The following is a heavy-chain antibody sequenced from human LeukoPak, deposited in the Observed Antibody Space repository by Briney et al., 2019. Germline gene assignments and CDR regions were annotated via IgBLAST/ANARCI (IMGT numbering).Heavy chain of an antibody. CDR2: INEDVSVK. CDR1: GFTFNYYW. V-gene: IGHV3-7*03. CDR3: ATSAAAAGTE. Sequence: GGSLRLSCAASGFTFNYYWMSWVRQAPGKGLDWVANINEDVSVKHYVDSVKGRFTISRDNAKNSVYLHMNSLRAEDTAVYYCATSAAAAGTEWGQGILVTVSS. J-gene: IGHJ4*02. D-gene: IGHD6-13*01.